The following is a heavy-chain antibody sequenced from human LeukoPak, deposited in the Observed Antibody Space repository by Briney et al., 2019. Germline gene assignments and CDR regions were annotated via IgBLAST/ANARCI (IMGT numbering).Heavy chain of an antibody. D-gene: IGHD1-26*01. CDR2: INPNSGGT. J-gene: IGHJ6*03. Sequence: ASVKVSCKASGYTFTGYYMHWVRQAPGQGLEWMGWINPNSGGTNYAQKFQGRVTMTRDTSISTAYMELSRLRSDDTAVYYCARDGNSGSYFIYYYYYMVVWGKGTTVTVSS. CDR3: ARDGNSGSYFIYYYYYMVV. V-gene: IGHV1-2*02. CDR1: GYTFTGYY.